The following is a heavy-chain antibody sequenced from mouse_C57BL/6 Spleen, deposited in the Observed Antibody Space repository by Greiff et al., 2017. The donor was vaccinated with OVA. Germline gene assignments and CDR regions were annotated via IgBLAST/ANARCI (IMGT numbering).Heavy chain of an antibody. Sequence: QVQLQQPGTELVKPGASVKLSCKASGYTFTSYWMHWVKQRPGQGLEWIGNINPSNGGTNYNEKFKIKATLTVDKSSSTAYMQLSSLTSEDSAVYYCARDGSFFYYFDYWGQGTTLTVSS. V-gene: IGHV1-53*01. J-gene: IGHJ2*01. CDR3: ARDGSFFYYFDY. CDR1: GYTFTSYW. CDR2: INPSNGGT. D-gene: IGHD1-1*01.